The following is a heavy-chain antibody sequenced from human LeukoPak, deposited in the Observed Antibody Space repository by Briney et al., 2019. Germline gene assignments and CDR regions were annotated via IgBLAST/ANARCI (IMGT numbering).Heavy chain of an antibody. J-gene: IGHJ4*02. CDR2: FDPEDGET. CDR3: ARDYLEYYYDSSASFDY. D-gene: IGHD3-22*01. V-gene: IGHV1-24*01. Sequence: ASVKVSCKVSGYTLTELSMHWVRQAPGKGLEWMGGFDPEDGETIYAQKFQGRVTMTRDTSISTAYMELSRLRSDDTAVYYCARDYLEYYYDSSASFDYWGQGTLVTVSS. CDR1: GYTLTELS.